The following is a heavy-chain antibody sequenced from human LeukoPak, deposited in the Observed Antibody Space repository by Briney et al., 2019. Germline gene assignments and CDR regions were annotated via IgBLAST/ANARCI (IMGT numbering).Heavy chain of an antibody. CDR2: ISYDGSNK. J-gene: IGHJ4*02. V-gene: IGHV3-30*04. CDR1: GFTFSTYA. D-gene: IGHD4-23*01. CDR3: ARGARKGDDYGGFFDF. Sequence: GGSLRLSCAASGFTFSTYAMHGVRQAPGKGLEWVAVISYDGSNKDYADSVKGRFTFSRDNSKNTLYLQMNSLRAEDTAVYYCARGARKGDDYGGFFDFWGQGTLVTVSS.